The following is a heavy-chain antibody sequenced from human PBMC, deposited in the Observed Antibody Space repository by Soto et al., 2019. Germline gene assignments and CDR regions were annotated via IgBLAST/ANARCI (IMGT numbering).Heavy chain of an antibody. D-gene: IGHD2-15*01. V-gene: IGHV1-69*12. Sequence: QVQLVQSGAEVKKPGSSVKVSCKASGGTFSSYAISWVRQAPGQGLEWMGGIIPIFGTANYAQKFQGRVTITADESTSTAYMELSSLRSEDSAVYYCAGESHYCSGCSCYFLPGIDYWGQGTLVTVSS. CDR3: AGESHYCSGCSCYFLPGIDY. CDR2: IIPIFGTA. J-gene: IGHJ4*02. CDR1: GGTFSSYA.